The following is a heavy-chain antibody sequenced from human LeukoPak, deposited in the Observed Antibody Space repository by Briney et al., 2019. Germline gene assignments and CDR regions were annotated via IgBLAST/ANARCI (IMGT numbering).Heavy chain of an antibody. D-gene: IGHD1-26*01. CDR1: GYTFTYYV. V-gene: IGHV1-18*01. CDR3: ARGEKPYDY. CDR2: INAYDGNT. Sequence: ASVKVSCKTSGYTFTYYVISWVRQAPGQGLEWMGWINAYDGNTNDAQKFQGRVTMTTDTSTSTAYMELRSLRSDDTAVYYCARGEKPYDYWGQGTLVSVSS. J-gene: IGHJ4*02.